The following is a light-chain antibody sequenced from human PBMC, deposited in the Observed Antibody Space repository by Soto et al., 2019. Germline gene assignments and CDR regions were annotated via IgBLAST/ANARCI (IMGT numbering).Light chain of an antibody. CDR2: EVN. CDR1: SSDVGGYNY. J-gene: IGLJ1*01. CDR3: SSYAGSSNV. Sequence: QSVLPQPPSASGSPGQSVAISCTGTSSDVGGYNYVSWYQQHPGKAPKLMIYEVNKRPSGVPDRFSGSKSGNTASLTVSGLQAEDEADYYCSSYAGSSNVLGTGTKVTGL. V-gene: IGLV2-8*01.